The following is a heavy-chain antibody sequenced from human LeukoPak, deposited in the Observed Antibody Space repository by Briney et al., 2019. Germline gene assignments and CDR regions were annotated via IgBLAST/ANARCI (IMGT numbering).Heavy chain of an antibody. CDR1: GGSISSYY. V-gene: IGHV4-59*01. CDR3: ARDGRDDAFDI. CDR2: IYYSGST. J-gene: IGHJ3*02. Sequence: SETLSLTCTVSGGSISSYYWSWIRQPPGKGLEWIGYIYYSGSTNYNPSLKSRVTISVDTSKNQFSLKLSSVTAADTAVYYCARDGRDDAFDIWGQGTMVTVSS.